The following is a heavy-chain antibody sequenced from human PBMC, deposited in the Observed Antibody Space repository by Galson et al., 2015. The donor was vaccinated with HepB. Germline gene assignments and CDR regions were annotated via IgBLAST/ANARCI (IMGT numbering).Heavy chain of an antibody. Sequence: SLRLSCAASGFTFSSYAMHWVRQAPGKGLEWVAVISYDGSNKYYADSVKGRFTISRDNSKITLYLQMNSLRAEDTAVYYCARDTSGYGFDYWGQGTLVTVSS. V-gene: IGHV3-30-3*01. CDR2: ISYDGSNK. CDR1: GFTFSSYA. J-gene: IGHJ4*02. D-gene: IGHD5-12*01. CDR3: ARDTSGYGFDY.